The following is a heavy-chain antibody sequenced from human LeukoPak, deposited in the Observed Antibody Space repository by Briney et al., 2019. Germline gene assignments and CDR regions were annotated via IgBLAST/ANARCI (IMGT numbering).Heavy chain of an antibody. J-gene: IGHJ4*02. V-gene: IGHV3-53*01. CDR3: AREEPRYSGSYHY. CDR2: IYSGGST. D-gene: IGHD1-26*01. Sequence: PGGSLRLSCAASGFTVISNYMGWVRQAPGKGLEWVSVIYSGGSTYYADSVKGRFTISRDNSKNTLFLQMNSLRAEDTAVYYCAREEPRYSGSYHYWGQGTLVTVSS. CDR1: GFTVISNY.